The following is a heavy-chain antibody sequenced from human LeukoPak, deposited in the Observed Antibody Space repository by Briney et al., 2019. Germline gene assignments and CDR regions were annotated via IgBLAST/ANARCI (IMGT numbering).Heavy chain of an antibody. CDR1: GYSFTSYW. CDR2: IYPGDSDT. J-gene: IGHJ4*02. Sequence: GESLKISCKGSGYSFTSYWIGWVRQMPGKGLECMGIIYPGDSDTRYSPSFQGQVTISADKSISTAYLQWSSLKASDTAMYYCPKTHYDILTGYYTYYFDYWGQGTLVTVSS. D-gene: IGHD3-9*01. CDR3: PKTHYDILTGYYTYYFDY. V-gene: IGHV5-51*01.